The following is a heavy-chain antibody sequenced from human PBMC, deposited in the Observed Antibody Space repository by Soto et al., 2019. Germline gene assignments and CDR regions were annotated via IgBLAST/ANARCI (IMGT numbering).Heavy chain of an antibody. CDR3: AKLRDFVVLPAGILDY. J-gene: IGHJ4*02. D-gene: IGHD2-8*01. Sequence: EVPLLESGGGLVQPGGSLRLTCAASGFTFSSYGISWIRLSPGKGLEWVSVISGGGDTTYYTPSVKGRFTISRDDFRXXLYLQMNSLRTEDTAIYYCAKLRDFVVLPAGILDYWGPGTLVTVSS. V-gene: IGHV3-23*01. CDR2: ISGGGDTT. CDR1: GFTFSSYG.